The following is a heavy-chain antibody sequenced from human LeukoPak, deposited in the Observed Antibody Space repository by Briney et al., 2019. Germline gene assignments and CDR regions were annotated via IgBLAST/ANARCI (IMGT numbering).Heavy chain of an antibody. CDR1: GFSFSNYS. V-gene: IGHV3-48*04. CDR3: GIHPGHYYYYYMDV. J-gene: IGHJ6*03. Sequence: GGSLRLSCVASGFSFSNYSMSWVRQAPGKGLEWVSYISSSGSTIYQPDSVKGRFTISRDNAKNSLYLQMNSLRAEDTAVYYCGIHPGHYYYYYMDVWGKGTTVTVSS. D-gene: IGHD3-3*02. CDR2: ISSSGSTI.